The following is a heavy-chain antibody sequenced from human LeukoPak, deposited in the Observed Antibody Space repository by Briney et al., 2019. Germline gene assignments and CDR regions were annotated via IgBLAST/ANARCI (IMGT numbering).Heavy chain of an antibody. CDR1: GFAFTIYV. V-gene: IGHV3-21*01. CDR3: ARVGVSATNTPAFDY. Sequence: PGGSLRLSCEVSGFAFTIYVMTWVRQAPGEGLEWVSSITAGSSYIYYTPSVEGRFTISRDNSKNALLLHMNCLRAEDTALYYCARVGVSATNTPAFDYWGQGTLVTVSS. J-gene: IGHJ4*02. D-gene: IGHD2-15*01. CDR2: ITAGSSYI.